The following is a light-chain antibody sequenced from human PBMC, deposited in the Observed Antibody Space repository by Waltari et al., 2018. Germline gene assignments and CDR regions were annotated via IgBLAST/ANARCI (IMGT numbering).Light chain of an antibody. V-gene: IGKV1-5*03. CDR2: RAS. Sequence: DIQITKSPSTLSAAVGDKVTITCRAKESISIWLAWYQHKPGTAPKLLIYRASTLERGVPSRFSGAGSGTEFTLTISSLQPYDFATYYCQQYDSESYTFGQGTKLEIK. J-gene: IGKJ2*01. CDR3: QQYDSESYT. CDR1: ESISIW.